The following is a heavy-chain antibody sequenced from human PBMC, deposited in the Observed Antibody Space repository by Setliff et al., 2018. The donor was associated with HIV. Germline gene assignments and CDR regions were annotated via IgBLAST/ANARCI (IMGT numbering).Heavy chain of an antibody. V-gene: IGHV4-4*02. CDR3: ASTTYYYDSSGYNSWPLFDY. CDR2: IYHSGIT. Sequence: SETLSLTCAVSGGSISIGNWWSWVRQPPGKRLEWIGEIYHSGITNYNPSLKSRVTISVDKSKNQFSLKLSSVTAADTAVYYCASTTYYYDSSGYNSWPLFDYWGQGTLVTVSS. J-gene: IGHJ4*02. CDR1: GGSISIGNW. D-gene: IGHD3-22*01.